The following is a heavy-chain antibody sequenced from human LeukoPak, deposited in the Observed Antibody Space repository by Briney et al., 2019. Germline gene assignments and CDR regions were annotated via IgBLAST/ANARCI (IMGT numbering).Heavy chain of an antibody. V-gene: IGHV4-39*01. CDR3: ARPRYFDWLSSRQGAFDI. J-gene: IGHJ3*02. D-gene: IGHD3-9*01. CDR1: GGSFSSYY. CDR2: IYYSGST. Sequence: SETLSLTCAVYGGSFSSYYWGWIRQPPGKGLEWIGSIYYSGSTYYNPSLKSRVTISVDTSKNQFSLKLSSVTAADTAVYYCARPRYFDWLSSRQGAFDIWGQGTMVTVSS.